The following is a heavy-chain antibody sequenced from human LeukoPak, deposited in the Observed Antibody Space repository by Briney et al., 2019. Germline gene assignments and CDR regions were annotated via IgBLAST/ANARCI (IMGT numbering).Heavy chain of an antibody. CDR1: GGSISSSSYY. D-gene: IGHD3-9*01. CDR3: AREGVLRYFGPPYYMDV. J-gene: IGHJ6*03. Sequence: PSETLSLTCTVSGGSISSSSYYWGWIRQPPGKGLEWIGSIYYSGSTYYNPSLKSRVTISVDTSKNQFSLKLSSVTAADTAVYYCAREGVLRYFGPPYYMDVWGRGTTVTVSS. CDR2: IYYSGST. V-gene: IGHV4-39*07.